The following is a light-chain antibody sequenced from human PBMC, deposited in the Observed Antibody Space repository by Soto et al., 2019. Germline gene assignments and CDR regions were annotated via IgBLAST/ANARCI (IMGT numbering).Light chain of an antibody. Sequence: IVLTHSPGTLSLFPGERATLSSRASQTIRSNYLAWYHQRPGQAPRLLIYGASSRATDIPDRFSGSASGTDFTLTILRLEPEDFAVYYCQQYGSSPWTFGQGTKVDIK. CDR3: QQYGSSPWT. V-gene: IGKV3-20*01. CDR1: QTIRSNY. J-gene: IGKJ1*01. CDR2: GAS.